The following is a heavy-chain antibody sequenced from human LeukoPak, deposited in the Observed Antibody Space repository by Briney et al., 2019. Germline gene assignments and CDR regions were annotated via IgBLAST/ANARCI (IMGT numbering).Heavy chain of an antibody. V-gene: IGHV4-34*01. CDR3: ARHPIYYYDSSGYWTS. D-gene: IGHD3-22*01. J-gene: IGHJ4*02. CDR2: INHSGST. Sequence: SETLSLTCAVYGGSFSGYYRSWIRQPPGKGLEWIGEINHSGSTNYNPSLKSRVTISVDTSKKQFSLKLSSVTAADTAVYYCARHPIYYYDSSGYWTSWGQGTLVTVSS. CDR1: GGSFSGYY.